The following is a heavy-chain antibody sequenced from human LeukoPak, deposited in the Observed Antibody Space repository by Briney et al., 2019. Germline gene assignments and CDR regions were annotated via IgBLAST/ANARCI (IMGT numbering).Heavy chain of an antibody. D-gene: IGHD6-19*01. V-gene: IGHV4-34*01. J-gene: IGHJ4*02. CDR1: GASFSGYY. CDR2: VNGGGSP. CDR3: ARGRNEQWLV. Sequence: SETLSLTCAVYGASFSGYYWSWIRQPPGKGLEWIGEVNGGGSPKYSPSFKSRVTISLDTSKNQFSLRVPSVTAADTAVYYCARGRNEQWLVWGQGTLVTISS.